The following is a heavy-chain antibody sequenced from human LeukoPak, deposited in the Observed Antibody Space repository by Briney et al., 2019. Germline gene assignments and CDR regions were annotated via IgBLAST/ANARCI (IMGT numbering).Heavy chain of an antibody. CDR1: GFTFSSYA. CDR3: AKDRGIQLWAPNWFDP. D-gene: IGHD5-18*01. Sequence: GGSLRLSCAASGFTFSSYAMSWVRQAPGKGLEWVSAISGSGGSTYYADSVKGRFTISGDNSKNTLYLQMNSLRAEDTAVYYCAKDRGIQLWAPNWFDPWGQGTLVTVSS. J-gene: IGHJ5*02. CDR2: ISGSGGST. V-gene: IGHV3-23*01.